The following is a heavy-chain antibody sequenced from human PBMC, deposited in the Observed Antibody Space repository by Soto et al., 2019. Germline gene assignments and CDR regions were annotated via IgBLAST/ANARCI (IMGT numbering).Heavy chain of an antibody. D-gene: IGHD3-3*01. J-gene: IGHJ4*02. Sequence: QITLNESGPTQVKPRQTLTLTCTFSGFSLTTSGVGVGWIRQSPGKAPEWLALIYWDDDKRYSPSLKSRLTITKDTSQNQVVLTMAALDPADTAIYYCAHRVLRAVFGLVTTTAIYFDFWGQGTPVAVSS. CDR3: AHRVLRAVFGLVTTTAIYFDF. V-gene: IGHV2-5*02. CDR1: GFSLTTSGVG. CDR2: IYWDDDK.